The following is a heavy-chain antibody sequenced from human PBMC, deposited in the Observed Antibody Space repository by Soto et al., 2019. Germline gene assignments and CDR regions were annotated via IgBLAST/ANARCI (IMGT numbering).Heavy chain of an antibody. D-gene: IGHD3-3*01. CDR3: AKDLFGVTRKGNYYYYYYMDV. V-gene: IGHV3-43*01. Sequence: GGSLRLSCAASGFTFDDYTMHWVRQAPGKGLEWVSLISWDGGSTYYADSVKGRFTISRDNSKNSLYLQMNSLRTEDTALYYCAKDLFGVTRKGNYYYYYYMDVWGKGTTVTVSS. CDR1: GFTFDDYT. J-gene: IGHJ6*03. CDR2: ISWDGGST.